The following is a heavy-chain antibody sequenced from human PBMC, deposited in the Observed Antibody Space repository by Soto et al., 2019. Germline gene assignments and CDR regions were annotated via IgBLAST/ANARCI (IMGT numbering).Heavy chain of an antibody. J-gene: IGHJ4*01. D-gene: IGHD1-1*01. CDR2: IKGDGSDI. CDR3: ARVRYNDHYNTFDY. V-gene: IGHV3-7*04. Sequence: GGSMGLSCAASGFTFSNYWMSWVRQAPGKGLEWVANIKGDGSDINYVDSVRGRFTISRDNAKNSVYLQLISLRAEDTAVYYSARVRYNDHYNTFDYWGQGTLVTVSS. CDR1: GFTFSNYW.